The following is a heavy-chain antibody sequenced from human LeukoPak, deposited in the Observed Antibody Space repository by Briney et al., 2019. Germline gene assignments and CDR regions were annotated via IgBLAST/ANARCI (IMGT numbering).Heavy chain of an antibody. V-gene: IGHV3-53*05. CDR3: ARTWFDP. CDR2: INSGGST. Sequence: GGSLRLSCAASGFTFSSDYMSWVRQAPGKGLEWVSVINSGGSTYYADSVKGRFTISRDKSKNTVYLQMNSLRFEDTAMYYCARTWFDPWGQGTLVTVSS. J-gene: IGHJ5*02. CDR1: GFTFSSDY.